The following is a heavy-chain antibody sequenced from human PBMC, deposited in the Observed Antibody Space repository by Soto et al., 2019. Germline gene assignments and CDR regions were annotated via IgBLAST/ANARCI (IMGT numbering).Heavy chain of an antibody. J-gene: IGHJ5*02. D-gene: IGHD2-15*01. Sequence: GGSLRLSCAASGFTFSSYSMNWVRQASGQRLEWVSSISRSSSYIYYADSVKGRFTISRANAKNSLYLQMYSLRAEATAVYYWERDKSSGGSLIIDPWGQGTLVT. CDR2: ISRSSSYI. CDR1: GFTFSSYS. CDR3: ERDKSSGGSLIIDP. V-gene: IGHV3-21*01.